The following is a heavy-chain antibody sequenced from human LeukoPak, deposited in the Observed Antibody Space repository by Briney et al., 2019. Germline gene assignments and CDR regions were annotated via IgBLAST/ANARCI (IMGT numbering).Heavy chain of an antibody. D-gene: IGHD3-22*01. Sequence: GGSLRLSCAASGFTFSSYAMSWVRQAPGKGLEWVSAISGSGGSTYYADSVKGRFTISRDNSKNTLYLQMNSLRAEDTAVYYCAREGGEYYYDSSGPWGRWFDPWGQGTLVTVSS. CDR1: GFTFSSYA. CDR3: AREGGEYYYDSSGPWGRWFDP. CDR2: ISGSGGST. V-gene: IGHV3-23*01. J-gene: IGHJ5*02.